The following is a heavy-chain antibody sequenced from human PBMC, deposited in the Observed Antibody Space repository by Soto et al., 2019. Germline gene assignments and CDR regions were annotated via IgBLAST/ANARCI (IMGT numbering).Heavy chain of an antibody. D-gene: IGHD2-2*01. CDR2: IYYSGST. V-gene: IGHV4-59*01. Sequence: SETLSLTCTVSGGSISSYYWSWIRQPPGKGLEWIGYIYYSGSTNYNPSLKSRVTISVDTSKNQFSLKLSSVTAADTAVYYCARDRGGYCSSTSCATYYSYGMDVWGQGTTVTVSS. CDR1: GGSISSYY. CDR3: ARDRGGYCSSTSCATYYSYGMDV. J-gene: IGHJ6*02.